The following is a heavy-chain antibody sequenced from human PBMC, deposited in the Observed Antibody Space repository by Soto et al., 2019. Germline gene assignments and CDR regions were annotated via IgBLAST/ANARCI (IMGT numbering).Heavy chain of an antibody. CDR3: ARGREMPGIAAAGTDYYYGMDV. Sequence: ASVKVSCKASGYTFTGYYMHWVRQAPGQGLEWMGWINPNSGGTNYAQKFQGWVTMTRDTSISTAYTELSRLRSDDTAVYYCARGREMPGIAAAGTDYYYGMDVWGQGTTVTVSS. D-gene: IGHD6-13*01. J-gene: IGHJ6*02. V-gene: IGHV1-2*04. CDR1: GYTFTGYY. CDR2: INPNSGGT.